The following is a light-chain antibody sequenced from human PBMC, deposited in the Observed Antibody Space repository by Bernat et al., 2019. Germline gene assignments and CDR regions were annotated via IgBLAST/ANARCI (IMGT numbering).Light chain of an antibody. J-gene: IGKJ4*01. CDR3: QQYRSYPLT. CDR1: QNIDSH. CDR2: SAS. V-gene: IGKV1-16*02. Sequence: DIQMTQSPSSLSASVGDRVTFTCRASQNIDSHLAWFQQKPGKAPKSLIYSASALESGAPSKFSGSGSGTDYTLTISSLHPEDSATYYCQQYRSYPLTVGGGTKVEI.